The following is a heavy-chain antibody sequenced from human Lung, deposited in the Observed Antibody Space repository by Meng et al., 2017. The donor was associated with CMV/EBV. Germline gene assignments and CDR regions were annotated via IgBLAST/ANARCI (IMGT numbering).Heavy chain of an antibody. Sequence: GEXXKISCAASGFTLSRYVIHWARQATGKGLEWVSGIGSRGDTHYADSVKGRFTISRENAKNSVYLQVNSVRAGDTAVYYCGRKIPVSGMDVWGQGTTVTVSS. CDR2: IGSRGDT. CDR3: GRKIPVSGMDV. D-gene: IGHD1-26*01. J-gene: IGHJ6*02. CDR1: GFTLSRYV. V-gene: IGHV3-13*01.